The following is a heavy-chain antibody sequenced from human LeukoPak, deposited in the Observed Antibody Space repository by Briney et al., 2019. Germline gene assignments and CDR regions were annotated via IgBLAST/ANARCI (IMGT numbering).Heavy chain of an antibody. J-gene: IGHJ6*02. D-gene: IGHD1-26*01. CDR1: GGSISSYY. V-gene: IGHV4-59*01. CDR2: ISYSGST. Sequence: SETLSLTCTVSGGSISSYYWNWIRQSPGKGLEWIGYISYSGSTFSNPSLQSRVTISVDTSKSQFSLQLSSVTAADTAVYYCARSDGVGAGYYYYGVDVWGLGTTVTVSS. CDR3: ARSDGVGAGYYYYGVDV.